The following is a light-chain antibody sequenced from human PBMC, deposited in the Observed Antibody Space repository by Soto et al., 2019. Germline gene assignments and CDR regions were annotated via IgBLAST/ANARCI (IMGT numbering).Light chain of an antibody. J-gene: IGKJ4*01. CDR3: QQYGTSHT. V-gene: IGKV3-20*01. CDR1: QSVSSTY. CDR2: GAS. Sequence: EIVLTQSPGTLSLSPGERATLSCRASQSVSSTYLAWYQQKPGQAPRLLIYGASSRATGIPDRFSGSGSGTDFTLTLSRLEPEDCALYYCQQYGTSHTFGGGTKVEIK.